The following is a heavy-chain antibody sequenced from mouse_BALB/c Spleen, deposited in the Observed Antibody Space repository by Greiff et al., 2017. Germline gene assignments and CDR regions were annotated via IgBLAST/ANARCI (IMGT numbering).Heavy chain of an antibody. Sequence: VQLQQSGAELVKPGASVKLSCKASGYTFTSYWMHWVKQRPGQGLEWIGEINPSNGRTNYNEKFKSKATLTVDKSSSTAYMQLSSLTSEDSAVYYCARSDDYDGFAYWGQGTLVTVSA. CDR3: ARSDDYDGFAY. J-gene: IGHJ3*01. CDR2: INPSNGRT. CDR1: GYTFTSYW. D-gene: IGHD2-4*01. V-gene: IGHV1S81*02.